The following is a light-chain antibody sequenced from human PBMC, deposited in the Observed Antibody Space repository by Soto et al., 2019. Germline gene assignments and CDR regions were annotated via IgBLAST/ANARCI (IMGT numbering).Light chain of an antibody. Sequence: DIVMTGSALALAVTPGEPGSISCRSRERLLHSNGYNYLAWYLQKPGQSPQVLIYLGSTRECGVPERFRGSGSGTDFTLTISSVQAEDVAAYYCMHTLQTPWTFGLGTKVDIK. CDR3: MHTLQTPWT. J-gene: IGKJ1*01. V-gene: IGKV2-28*01. CDR2: LGS. CDR1: ERLLHSNGYNY.